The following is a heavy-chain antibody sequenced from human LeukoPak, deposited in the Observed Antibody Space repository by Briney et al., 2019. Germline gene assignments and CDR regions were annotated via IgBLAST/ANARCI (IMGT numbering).Heavy chain of an antibody. V-gene: IGHV4-34*01. CDR3: ARGVPSSGPHDSYYFDY. D-gene: IGHD3-22*01. CDR1: GGSFSGYY. J-gene: IGHJ4*02. CDR2: INHSGST. Sequence: SETLSLTCAVYGGSFSGYYWSWIRQPPGKGLEWIGEINHSGSTNYNPSLKSRVTISVDTSKNQFSLKLSSVTAADTAVYYCARGVPSSGPHDSYYFDYWGQGTLVTVSS.